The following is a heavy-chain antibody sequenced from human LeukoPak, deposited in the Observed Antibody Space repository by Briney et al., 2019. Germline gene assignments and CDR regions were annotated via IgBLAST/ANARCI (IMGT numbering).Heavy chain of an antibody. Sequence: GGSLRLSCAASGFTFSSYWMHWVRQGPGKELVWVSRINSDGSSTSYADSVKGRFTISRDNAKNTLYLQMNSLRAEDTAVYYCARDVVVPAAMAGYYYYYGMDVWGQGTTVTVSS. V-gene: IGHV3-74*01. CDR2: INSDGSST. CDR3: ARDVVVPAAMAGYYYYYGMDV. D-gene: IGHD2-2*01. J-gene: IGHJ6*02. CDR1: GFTFSSYW.